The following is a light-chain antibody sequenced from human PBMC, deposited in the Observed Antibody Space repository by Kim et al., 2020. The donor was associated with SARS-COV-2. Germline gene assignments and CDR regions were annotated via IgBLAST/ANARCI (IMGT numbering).Light chain of an antibody. CDR2: EVT. J-gene: IGLJ2*01. CDR3: SSYAGSTSVI. CDR1: SSDVGGHNY. Sequence: QSALTQPPSASGSPGQSVTISCTGTSSDVGGHNYVSWYQQYPGKAPKLMIYEVTERPSGVPDRFSGSKSGNTASLTVSGLQAEDEVDYYCSSYAGSTSVIFGGGTQLTVL. V-gene: IGLV2-8*01.